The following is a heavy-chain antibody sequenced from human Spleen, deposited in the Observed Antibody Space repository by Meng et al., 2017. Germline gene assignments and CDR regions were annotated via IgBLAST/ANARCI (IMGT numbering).Heavy chain of an antibody. CDR3: ARGPILVRGVIADY. J-gene: IGHJ4*02. D-gene: IGHD3-10*01. V-gene: IGHV1-2*02. Sequence: ASVKVSCKASGYTFTGYYMHWVRQAPGQGLEWMGWINPNSGGTNYAQKFQGRVTMTRDTSISTAYTELSRLRSDDTAVYYCARGPILVRGVIADYWGQGTLVTVSS. CDR1: GYTFTGYY. CDR2: INPNSGGT.